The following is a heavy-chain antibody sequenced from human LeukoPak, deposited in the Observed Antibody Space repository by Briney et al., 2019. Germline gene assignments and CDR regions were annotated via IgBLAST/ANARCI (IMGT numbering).Heavy chain of an antibody. V-gene: IGHV3-66*01. J-gene: IGHJ5*02. CDR2: IDSGGRK. CDR3: ARESPDDSSAS. D-gene: IGHD3-22*01. Sequence: PGGSLRLSCVVSGFTVSSNYMSWVRQPPGKGLEWVSVIDSGGRKKYAESVKGRFTISRDNSKNTLYLQMNSLRAEDTAVYNCARESPDDSSASWGQGTLVTVSS. CDR1: GFTVSSNY.